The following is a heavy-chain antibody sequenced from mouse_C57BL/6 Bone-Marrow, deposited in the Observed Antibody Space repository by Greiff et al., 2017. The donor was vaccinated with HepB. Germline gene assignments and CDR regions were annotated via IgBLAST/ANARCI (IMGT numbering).Heavy chain of an antibody. V-gene: IGHV3-6*01. CDR2: ISYDGSN. Sequence: EVKLQESGPGLVKPSQSLSLTCSVTGYSITSGYYWNWIRQFPGNKLEWMGYISYDGSNNYNPSLKNRISITRDTSKNEFFLKLNSVTTEDTATYYCARVGGDRGNYYAMDYWGQGTSVTVSS. D-gene: IGHD2-13*01. CDR3: ARVGGDRGNYYAMDY. CDR1: GYSITSGYY. J-gene: IGHJ4*01.